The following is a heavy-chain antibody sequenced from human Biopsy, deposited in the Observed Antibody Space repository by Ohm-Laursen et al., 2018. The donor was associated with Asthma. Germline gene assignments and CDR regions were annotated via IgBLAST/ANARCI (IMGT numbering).Heavy chain of an antibody. Sequence: SLRLSCVASGFTFGDYWMSWVRQVPGKGLEWVANIKHDGTEKNHVDSLKGRFTISRDNAKSSLYLQMDSLRAEDTAVYYCARTFHFWSPYHAEHYQLWGQGTLVTVPS. CDR3: ARTFHFWSPYHAEHYQL. CDR1: GFTFGDYW. J-gene: IGHJ1*01. D-gene: IGHD3-3*02. CDR2: IKHDGTEK. V-gene: IGHV3-7*01.